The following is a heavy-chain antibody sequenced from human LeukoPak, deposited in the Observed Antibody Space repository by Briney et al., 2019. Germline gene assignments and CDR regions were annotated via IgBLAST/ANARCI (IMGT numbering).Heavy chain of an antibody. V-gene: IGHV3-66*01. J-gene: IGHJ4*02. CDR3: TRDGVRQLWLTV. CDR2: IYSGGST. CDR1: GFTVSSNY. D-gene: IGHD5-18*01. Sequence: GGSLRLSCAASGFTVSSNYMSWVRQAPGKGLEWVSVIYSGGSTYYADSVKGRFTISRDDSKSIAYLQMNSLKTEDTAVYYCTRDGVRQLWLTVWGQGTLVTVSS.